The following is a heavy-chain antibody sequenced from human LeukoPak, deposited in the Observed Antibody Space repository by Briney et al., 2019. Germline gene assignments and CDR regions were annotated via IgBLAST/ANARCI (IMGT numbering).Heavy chain of an antibody. D-gene: IGHD4-17*01. J-gene: IGHJ6*03. CDR2: INHSGST. Sequence: SETLSLTCAVYGGSFSGYYWSWIRQPPGKGLEWIGEINHSGSTNYNPSLKSRVTISVDTSKNQFSLKLSSVTAADTAVYYCARETSTAPRPYYYYYYMDVWGKGTTVTVSS. V-gene: IGHV4-34*01. CDR1: GGSFSGYY. CDR3: ARETSTAPRPYYYYYYMDV.